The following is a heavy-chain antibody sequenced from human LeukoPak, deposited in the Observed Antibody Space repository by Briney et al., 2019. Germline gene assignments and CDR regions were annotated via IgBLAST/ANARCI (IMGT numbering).Heavy chain of an antibody. J-gene: IGHJ4*02. CDR3: ARDVYYYDSSGYYFDY. CDR2: IYYSGST. D-gene: IGHD3-22*01. Sequence: SETLSLTCTVSGGSISSGGYYLSWIRQPPGKGLECIGYIYYSGSTYYNPSLKSRVTISVDTYKNQYCLKLSFVTAADTAVYYCARDVYYYDSSGYYFDYWGQGSLVTVSS. V-gene: IGHV4-31*03. CDR1: GGSISSGGYY.